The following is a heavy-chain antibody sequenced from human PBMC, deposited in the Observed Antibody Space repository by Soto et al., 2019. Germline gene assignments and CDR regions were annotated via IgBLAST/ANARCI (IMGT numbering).Heavy chain of an antibody. CDR2: INHSGST. J-gene: IGHJ5*02. D-gene: IGHD3-3*01. Sequence: TLSLTCAVYGGSFSGYYWSWIRQPPGKGLEWIGEINHSGSTNYNQSLKSRVTISVDTSKNQFSLKLSSVTAADTAVYYCARGRGITIFGVGLNWFDPWGQGTLVTVSS. CDR3: ARGRGITIFGVGLNWFDP. CDR1: GGSFSGYY. V-gene: IGHV4-34*01.